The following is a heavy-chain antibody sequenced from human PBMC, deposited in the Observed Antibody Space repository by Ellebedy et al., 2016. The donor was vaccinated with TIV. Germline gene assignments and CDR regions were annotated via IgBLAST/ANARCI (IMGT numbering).Heavy chain of an antibody. CDR2: IKEDGSEE. Sequence: GESLKISCAASGFTFSLNWMYWVRQAPGKGLEWVANIKEDGSEEYYVDSVKGRFTISRDNAKNSLYLQMNSLRAEDTAVYYCARSRYCSSASRGFLDYWGQGALVTVSS. J-gene: IGHJ4*02. V-gene: IGHV3-7*03. CDR3: ARSRYCSSASRGFLDY. CDR1: GFTFSLNW. D-gene: IGHD2-2*01.